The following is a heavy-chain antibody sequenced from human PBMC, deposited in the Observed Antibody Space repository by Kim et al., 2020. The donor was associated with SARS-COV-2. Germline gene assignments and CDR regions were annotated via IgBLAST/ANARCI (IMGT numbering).Heavy chain of an antibody. Sequence: SVKVSCKASGGTFSSYAISWVRQAPGQGLEWMGGIIPIFGTANYAQKFQGRVTITADESTSTAYMELSSLRSEDTAVYYCARRGTVRYYYYYGMDVWGQGTTVTVSS. CDR2: IIPIFGTA. CDR1: GGTFSSYA. J-gene: IGHJ6*02. CDR3: ARRGTVRYYYYYGMDV. D-gene: IGHD4-17*01. V-gene: IGHV1-69*13.